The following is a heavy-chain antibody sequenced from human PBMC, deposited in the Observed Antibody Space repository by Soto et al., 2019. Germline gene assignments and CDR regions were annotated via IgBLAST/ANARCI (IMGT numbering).Heavy chain of an antibody. J-gene: IGHJ4*02. Sequence: ASVKVSCKASGYTFTNYDINWVRQATGQGLEWMGWVNPNSGNTGYAQKLQGRVTMTRNTSMSTASMELSSLRSEDTAVYYCASGPMSCTSSSCPYFFDYWAQGTLVTVSS. D-gene: IGHD2-2*01. CDR3: ASGPMSCTSSSCPYFFDY. CDR2: VNPNSGNT. CDR1: GYTFTNYD. V-gene: IGHV1-8*01.